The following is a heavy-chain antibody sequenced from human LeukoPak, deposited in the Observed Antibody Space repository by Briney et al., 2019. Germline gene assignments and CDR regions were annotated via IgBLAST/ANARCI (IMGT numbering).Heavy chain of an antibody. D-gene: IGHD3-10*01. Sequence: SETLSLTCTVSGGSISSSSYYWGWIRQPPGKGLEWIGSFFYSGSTYYNPSLKSRVTMSVDTSKNQFSLKLSSVTAADTAVYYCARAHYYGSGSFDYWGQGTLVTVSS. V-gene: IGHV4-39*07. CDR2: FFYSGST. CDR1: GGSISSSSYY. J-gene: IGHJ4*02. CDR3: ARAHYYGSGSFDY.